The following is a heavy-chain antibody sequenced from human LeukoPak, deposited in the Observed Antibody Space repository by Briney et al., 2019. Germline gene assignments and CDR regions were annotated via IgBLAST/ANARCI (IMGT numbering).Heavy chain of an antibody. J-gene: IGHJ4*02. Sequence: GASVKVSCKASGYTFTRYGISWVRQAPGQGLEWMGGIIPIFGTANYAQKFQGRVTITADESTSTAYMELSSLRSEDTAVYYCARGTYYYDSSGYSPWEYWGQGTLVTVSS. CDR1: GYTFTRYG. D-gene: IGHD3-22*01. V-gene: IGHV1-69*13. CDR3: ARGTYYYDSSGYSPWEY. CDR2: IIPIFGTA.